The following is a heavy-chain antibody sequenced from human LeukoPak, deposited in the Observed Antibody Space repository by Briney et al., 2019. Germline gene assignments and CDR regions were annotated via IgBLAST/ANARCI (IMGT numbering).Heavy chain of an antibody. CDR2: INWNGGST. CDR3: PRVRVVWDLDDAFDI. CDR1: GFIFDDYG. V-gene: IGHV3-20*04. Sequence: GGSLRLSCAASGFIFDDYGMNWVRQAPGKGLEWVSGINWNGGSTGYADSVKGRFTISRDNAKNSLYLQMNSLRAEDTAFYYCPRVRVVWDLDDAFDIWGQGTMVIVSS. J-gene: IGHJ3*02. D-gene: IGHD1-26*01.